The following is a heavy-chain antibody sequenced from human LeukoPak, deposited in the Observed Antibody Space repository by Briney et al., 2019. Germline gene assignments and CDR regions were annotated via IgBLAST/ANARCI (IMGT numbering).Heavy chain of an antibody. CDR3: ARDDYQSTMVTYYYYYMDV. CDR2: INPNSGGT. J-gene: IGHJ6*03. D-gene: IGHD5-18*01. Sequence: ASVKVSCKASGYTFTGYYMHWVRQDPGQGLEWMGWINPNSGGTNYAQKFQGRVTMTRDTSISTAYMELSRLRSDDTAVYYCARDDYQSTMVTYYYYYMDVWGKGTTVTVSS. CDR1: GYTFTGYY. V-gene: IGHV1-2*02.